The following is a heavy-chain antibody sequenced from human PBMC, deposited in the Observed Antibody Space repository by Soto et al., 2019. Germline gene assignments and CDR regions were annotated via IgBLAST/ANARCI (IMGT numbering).Heavy chain of an antibody. CDR2: TYYRSKWYN. Sequence: PSHTLSLTCAISWDSVSSNSAAWYWIRQSPSRGLEWLVRTYYRSKWYNDYAVSVKSLITINPDTSKNQLSLQLSSVTPEDTAVYYCVRGPRITVTTLTSYGLDVWGQGTTVTVYS. CDR3: VRGPRITVTTLTSYGLDV. J-gene: IGHJ6*02. D-gene: IGHD1-7*01. V-gene: IGHV6-1*01. CDR1: WDSVSSNSAA.